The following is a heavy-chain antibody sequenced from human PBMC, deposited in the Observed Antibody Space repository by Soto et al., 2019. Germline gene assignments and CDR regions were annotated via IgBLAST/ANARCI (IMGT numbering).Heavy chain of an antibody. CDR2: ISYDGSNK. CDR3: ARVNTYYDFWSGYSPFDY. V-gene: IGHV3-30-3*01. CDR1: GFTFSSYA. Sequence: GGSLGLSCAASGFTFSSYAMHWVRQAPGKGLEWVAVISYDGSNKYYADSVKGRFTISRDNSKNTLYLQMNNLRAEDTAVYYCARVNTYYDFWSGYSPFDYWGQGTLVTVSS. J-gene: IGHJ4*02. D-gene: IGHD3-3*01.